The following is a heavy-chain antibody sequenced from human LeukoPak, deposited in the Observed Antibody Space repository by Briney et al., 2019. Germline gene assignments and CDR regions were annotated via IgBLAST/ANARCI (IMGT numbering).Heavy chain of an antibody. CDR3: ARKAPYYSDSSGPLGTYYFDY. J-gene: IGHJ4*02. Sequence: SETLSLTCTVSGGSISSSSYFWGWIRQPPGKGLEWIGYIYYSGSTYYNPSLKSRVTISVDTSKNEFSLKLNSVTAADTAVYYCARKAPYYSDSSGPLGTYYFDYWGQGTLVTVSS. CDR1: GGSISSSSYF. D-gene: IGHD3-22*01. CDR2: IYYSGST. V-gene: IGHV4-39*07.